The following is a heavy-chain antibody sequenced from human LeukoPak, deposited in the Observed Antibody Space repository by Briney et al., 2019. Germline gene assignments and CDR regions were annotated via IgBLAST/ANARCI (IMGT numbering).Heavy chain of an antibody. D-gene: IGHD3-9*01. CDR2: INHSGST. CDR3: ARRGSFDWLFLDRLDAFYGY. J-gene: IGHJ4*02. V-gene: IGHV4-34*01. Sequence: SETLSLTCAVYGGSFSGYYWSWIRQPPGKGLEWIGEINHSGSTNYSPSLKSRVTISVDTSKNQFSLKLSSVTAADTAVYYCARRGSFDWLFLDRLDAFYGYWGQGTLVTGSS. CDR1: GGSFSGYY.